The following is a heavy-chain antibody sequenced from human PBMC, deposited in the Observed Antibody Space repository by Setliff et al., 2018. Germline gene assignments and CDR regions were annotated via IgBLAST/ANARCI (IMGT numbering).Heavy chain of an antibody. D-gene: IGHD2-21*01. CDR3: ARGYCDGIGCPAPLYYFDS. CDR2: IIPMFETP. CDR1: GGSFTSNS. V-gene: IGHV1-69*05. Sequence: GASVKVSCKASGGSFTSNSITWVRQAPGQGLEWLGEIIPMFETPNYAHRFQGRVTFTTDASATTAYMDLRSLRSDDMAVYYCARGYCDGIGCPAPLYYFDSWGQGTLVTVSS. J-gene: IGHJ4*02.